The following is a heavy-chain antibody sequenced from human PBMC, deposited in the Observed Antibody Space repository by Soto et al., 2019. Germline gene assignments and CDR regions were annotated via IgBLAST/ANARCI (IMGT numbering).Heavy chain of an antibody. D-gene: IGHD6-13*01. Sequence: SETLSLTCAASGGSFSAYYWSWIRQPPGRGLEWIGEINHNGNSNYNPALESRVTISVDTSKNQFSLKLSSVTAADTAVYYCARGIAAAMSWFDPWGQGTLVTVSS. CDR3: ARGIAAAMSWFDP. CDR1: GGSFSAYY. J-gene: IGHJ5*02. V-gene: IGHV4-34*01. CDR2: INHNGNS.